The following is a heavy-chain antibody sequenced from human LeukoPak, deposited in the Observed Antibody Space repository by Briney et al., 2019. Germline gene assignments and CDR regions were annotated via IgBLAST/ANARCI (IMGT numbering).Heavy chain of an antibody. J-gene: IGHJ4*02. V-gene: IGHV3-66*01. D-gene: IGHD3-10*01. Sequence: PGGSLRLSCAASGFTFDDYGMSWVRQAPGKGLEWVSIIYSGGSTYYADSVKGRFTISRDNSKNTLYLQMNSLRAEDTAVYYCARDQVVTMVRGIITDGYFDYWGQGTLVTVSS. CDR2: IYSGGST. CDR3: ARDQVVTMVRGIITDGYFDY. CDR1: GFTFDDYG.